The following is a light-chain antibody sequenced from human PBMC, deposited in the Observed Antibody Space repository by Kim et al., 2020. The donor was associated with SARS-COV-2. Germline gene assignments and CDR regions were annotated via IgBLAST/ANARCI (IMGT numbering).Light chain of an antibody. CDR3: QAWDSSTVV. CDR1: KLVDKY. J-gene: IGLJ2*01. V-gene: IGLV3-1*01. CDR2: QDS. Sequence: VSPGQTASITCTGDKLVDKYACWYQQKPGQSPVLVIYQDSKRPSGIPERFSGSNSGNTATLTISGTQAMDEADYYCQAWDSSTVVFGGGTQLTVL.